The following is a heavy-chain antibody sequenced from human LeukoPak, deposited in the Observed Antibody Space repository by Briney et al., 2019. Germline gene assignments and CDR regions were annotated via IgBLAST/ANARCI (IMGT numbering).Heavy chain of an antibody. CDR2: IYYSGST. J-gene: IGHJ6*02. CDR3: ARAPYDFWSGGDPRYYYYYGMDV. Sequence: PSETLSLTCTVSGGSISSGGYYWSWIRQHPGKGLEWIGCIYYSGSTYYNPSLKSRVTISVDRSKNQFSLKLSSVTAADTAVYYCARAPYDFWSGGDPRYYYYYGMDVWGQGTTVTVSS. CDR1: GGSISSGGYY. V-gene: IGHV4-31*03. D-gene: IGHD3-3*01.